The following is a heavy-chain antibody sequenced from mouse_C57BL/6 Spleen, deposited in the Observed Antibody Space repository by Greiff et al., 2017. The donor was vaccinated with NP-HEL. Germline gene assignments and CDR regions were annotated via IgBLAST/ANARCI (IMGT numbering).Heavy chain of an antibody. CDR1: GYTFTSYW. CDR3: AKGGGYSAMDY. CDR2: IYPSDSET. V-gene: IGHV1-61*01. D-gene: IGHD2-2*01. Sequence: QVQLQQPGAELVRPGSSVKLSCKASGYTFTSYWMDWVKQRPGQGLEWIGNIYPSDSETHYNQKFKDKATLTVDKSSSTAYMQLSSLTSEDSAVYYCAKGGGYSAMDYWGQGTSVTVSS. J-gene: IGHJ4*01.